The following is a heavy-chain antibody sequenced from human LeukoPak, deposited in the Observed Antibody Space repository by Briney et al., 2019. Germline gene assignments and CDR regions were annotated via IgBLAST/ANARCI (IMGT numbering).Heavy chain of an antibody. CDR2: IWYDGSNK. D-gene: IGHD5-12*01. V-gene: IGHV3-33*01. CDR3: ARDGGYSGYDPFDY. J-gene: IGHJ4*02. Sequence: GGSLRLSCAASGFTFSSYGMHWVRQAPGKGLEWVAVIWYDGSNKYYADSVKGRFTISRDNSKNTLYLQMNSLRAEDTAVHYCARDGGYSGYDPFDYWGQGTLVTVSS. CDR1: GFTFSSYG.